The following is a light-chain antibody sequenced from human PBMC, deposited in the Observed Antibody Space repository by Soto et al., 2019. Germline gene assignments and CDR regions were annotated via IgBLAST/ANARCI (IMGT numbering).Light chain of an antibody. J-gene: IGKJ2*01. V-gene: IGKV4-1*01. CDR1: QSVLHRSKRKNY. CDR3: QQYYIVPYT. Sequence: DIVMTQSPDSLAVSLGERTTINCRSSQSVLHRSKRKNYLAWYQQKAGQPPKLLISWASTRESGVPDRFSGSGSGTDFTLTISSLQAEDVAVYYCQQYYIVPYTFGQGTKLEI. CDR2: WAS.